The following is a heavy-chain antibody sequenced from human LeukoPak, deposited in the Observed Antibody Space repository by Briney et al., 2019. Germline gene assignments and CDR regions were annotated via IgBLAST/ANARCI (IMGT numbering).Heavy chain of an antibody. D-gene: IGHD5-24*01. Sequence: PSETLSLTCTVSGGSISTSSYYWGWIRQPPGKGLEWIGSLYHTGSTYYNPSLKNRVNISVDTSKNQSSLKLNSVTAADTAVYYCARQADFALVEMATIMFDYWGQGTLVTVSS. CDR1: GGSISTSSYY. CDR2: LYHTGST. J-gene: IGHJ4*02. V-gene: IGHV4-39*01. CDR3: ARQADFALVEMATIMFDY.